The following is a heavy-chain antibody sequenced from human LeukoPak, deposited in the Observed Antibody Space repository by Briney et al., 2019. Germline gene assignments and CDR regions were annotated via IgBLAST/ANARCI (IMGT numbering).Heavy chain of an antibody. V-gene: IGHV1-69*05. D-gene: IGHD6-13*01. J-gene: IGHJ6*03. Sequence: SVKVSYKASGGTFSSYAISWVRQAPGQGLEWMGGIIPIFGTANYAQKFQGRATITTDESTSTAYMELSSLRSEDTAVYYCARVGSSSWKGFYYYMDVWGKGTTVTVSS. CDR3: ARVGSSSWKGFYYYMDV. CDR1: GGTFSSYA. CDR2: IIPIFGTA.